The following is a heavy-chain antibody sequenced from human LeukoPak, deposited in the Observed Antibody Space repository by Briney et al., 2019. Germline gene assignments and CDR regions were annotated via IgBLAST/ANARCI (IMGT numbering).Heavy chain of an antibody. CDR3: ARRPYTMVRGVIALYYYYYMDV. D-gene: IGHD3-10*01. CDR2: INHSGST. CDR1: GGSISSSSYY. Sequence: SETLSLTCTVSGGSISSSSYYWGWIRQPPGKGLEWIGEINHSGSTNYNPSLKSRVTISVDTSKNQFSLKLSSVTAADTAVYYCARRPYTMVRGVIALYYYYYMDVWGKGTTVTISS. V-gene: IGHV4-39*07. J-gene: IGHJ6*03.